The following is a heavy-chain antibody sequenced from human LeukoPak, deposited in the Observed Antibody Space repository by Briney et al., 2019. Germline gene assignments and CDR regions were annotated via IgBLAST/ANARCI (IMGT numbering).Heavy chain of an antibody. CDR2: INAGNGNT. J-gene: IGHJ4*02. CDR1: GYTFTSYA. CDR3: ARTLRTSQLGYDY. D-gene: IGHD2-2*01. Sequence: ASVKVSCKASGYTFTSYAMHWVRQAPGQRLEWMGWINAGNGNTKYSQKFQGRVTITRNTSASTAYMELSSLRSEDTAVYFCARTLRTSQLGYDYWGQGTLVTVSS. V-gene: IGHV1-3*01.